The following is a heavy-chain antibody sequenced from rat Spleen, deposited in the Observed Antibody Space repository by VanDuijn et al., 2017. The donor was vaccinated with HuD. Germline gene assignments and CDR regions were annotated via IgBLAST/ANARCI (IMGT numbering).Heavy chain of an antibody. Sequence: EVQLAESDGGLVQPGRSLKLSCAASGFIFSDHYVAWVRQAPTKGLEWVATINYDGRSTFYRDSVRDRFTISRDNGKNTLYLQIDSLKSEDTATYYCTRGGYFRYWGQGVMVTVSS. D-gene: IGHD2-5*01. CDR1: GFIFSDHY. V-gene: IGHV5-29*01. J-gene: IGHJ2*01. CDR2: INYDGRST. CDR3: TRGGYFRY.